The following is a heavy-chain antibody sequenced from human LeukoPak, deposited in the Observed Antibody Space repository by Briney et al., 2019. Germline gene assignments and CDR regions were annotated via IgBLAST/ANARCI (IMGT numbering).Heavy chain of an antibody. CDR3: ARGEGSSASYYYYYMDV. V-gene: IGHV3-7*01. D-gene: IGHD2-2*01. CDR2: IKKDGSEK. J-gene: IGHJ6*03. Sequence: PGGSLRLSCAASGFTVSSYWLSWVRQAPGKGLEWVANIKKDGSEKYYVDSVKGRFTISRDNAKNSLYLQMNSLRAEDTAVYYCARGEGSSASYYYYYMDVWGKGTTVTVSS. CDR1: GFTVSSYW.